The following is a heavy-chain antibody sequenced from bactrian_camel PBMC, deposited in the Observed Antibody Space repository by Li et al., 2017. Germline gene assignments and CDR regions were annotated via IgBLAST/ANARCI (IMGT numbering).Heavy chain of an antibody. Sequence: HVQLVESGGGSVQAGGSLRLSCVVSGDHRMVAWFRTAPGTTREGVAVITRIHGGTEYADSVKGRFTISPDNAKNTVYLQMDSLKPEDTAVYYCARRAPYSDYALDDPNNDWGQGTQVTVS. V-gene: IGHV3S63*01. J-gene: IGHJ4*01. D-gene: IGHD4*01. CDR2: ITRIHGGT. CDR3: ARRAPYSDYALDDPNND. CDR1: GDHRM.